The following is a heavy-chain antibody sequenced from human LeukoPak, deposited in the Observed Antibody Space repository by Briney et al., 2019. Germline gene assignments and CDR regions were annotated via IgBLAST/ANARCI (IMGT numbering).Heavy chain of an antibody. J-gene: IGHJ4*02. Sequence: SETLSLTCTVSGGSISSYYWSWIRQPPGKGLEWIGYIYYSGSTNYNPSLKSRVTISVDTSKNQFSLKLSSVTAADTAVYYCARDVEGGAWGQGTLVTVSS. CDR1: GGSISSYY. CDR2: IYYSGST. V-gene: IGHV4-59*01. CDR3: ARDVEGGA. D-gene: IGHD1-26*01.